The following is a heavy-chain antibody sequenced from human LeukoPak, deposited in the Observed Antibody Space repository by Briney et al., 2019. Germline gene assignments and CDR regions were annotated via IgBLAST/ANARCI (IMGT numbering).Heavy chain of an antibody. D-gene: IGHD6-19*01. V-gene: IGHV3-33*06. CDR1: GFTFSSYG. CDR2: IWYDGSNK. J-gene: IGHJ4*02. Sequence: GRSLRHSCAASGFTFSSYGMHWVRQAPGKGLEWVAVIWYDGSNKYYADSVKGRFTISRDNSKNTLYLQMNSLRAEDTAVYYCAKCIAVAGTTQSEGGSFDHWGQGTLVTVSS. CDR3: AKCIAVAGTTQSEGGSFDH.